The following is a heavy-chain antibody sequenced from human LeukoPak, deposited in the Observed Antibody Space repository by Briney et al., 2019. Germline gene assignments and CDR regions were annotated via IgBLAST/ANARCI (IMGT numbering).Heavy chain of an antibody. V-gene: IGHV3-23*01. CDR2: ISGSAGST. CDR3: AKGTSMIVVIITTVEY. CDR1: GFTFSSYA. J-gene: IGHJ4*02. Sequence: PAGGSLRLSCAASGFTFSSYAMSWVRQAPGKGLEWVSSISGSAGSTYYADSVKGRFTISRDNSKNTLYLQMNSLRAEDTAVYYCAKGTSMIVVIITTVEYWGQGTLVTVSS. D-gene: IGHD3-22*01.